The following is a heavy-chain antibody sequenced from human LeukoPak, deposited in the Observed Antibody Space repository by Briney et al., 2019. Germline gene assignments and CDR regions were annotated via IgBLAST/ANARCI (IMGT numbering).Heavy chain of an antibody. CDR1: GFTFNTYT. V-gene: IGHV3-21*06. CDR3: ARATVDPRQFDY. D-gene: IGHD4-11*01. Sequence: GGSLRLSCAASGFTFNTYTMNWVRQAPGRGLEWLSSITRSSSYISYADSVKGRFTISRDNAKNSLYLQMNSLRVEDTAVYYCARATVDPRQFDYWGQGTLVTVSS. CDR2: ITRSSSYI. J-gene: IGHJ4*02.